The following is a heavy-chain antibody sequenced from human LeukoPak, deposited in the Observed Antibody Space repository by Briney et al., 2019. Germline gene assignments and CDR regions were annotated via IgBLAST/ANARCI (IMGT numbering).Heavy chain of an antibody. CDR2: TYYRSKWYN. D-gene: IGHD1-14*01. J-gene: IGHJ4*02. Sequence: SQTLSLTCAISGDSVSSNSAAWNWIRQSPSRGLEWLGRTYYRSKWYNDYAVSVKSRITINPDTSKNQFSLQLNSVTPEDTAVYYCARNNLSGYKAGESFDYWGQGTLVTVSS. CDR3: ARNNLSGYKAGESFDY. V-gene: IGHV6-1*01. CDR1: GDSVSSNSAA.